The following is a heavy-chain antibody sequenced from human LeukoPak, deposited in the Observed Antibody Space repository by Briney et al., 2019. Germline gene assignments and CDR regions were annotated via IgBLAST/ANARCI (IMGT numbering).Heavy chain of an antibody. CDR2: IYYTGNT. V-gene: IGHV4-59*01. Sequence: SETLSLTCTVSGGSLSSSFWSWIRQPPGKGLEWIGYIYYTGNTNYNPSLKSRVTISVDTSKNQFSLKLSSVTAADTAVYYCARGAYCSSTSCRNYYYYYMDVWGKGTTVTVSS. D-gene: IGHD2-2*01. CDR3: ARGAYCSSTSCRNYYYYYMDV. J-gene: IGHJ6*03. CDR1: GGSLSSSF.